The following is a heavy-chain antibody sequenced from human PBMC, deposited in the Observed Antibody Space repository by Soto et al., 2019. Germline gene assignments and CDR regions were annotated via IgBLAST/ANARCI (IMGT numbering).Heavy chain of an antibody. V-gene: IGHV3-30*04. CDR1: GFTLSSYA. CDR3: ARSSGWYGGFDY. D-gene: IGHD6-19*01. Sequence: AGRSLRLSCAASGFTLSSYAMHWVRQAPGKGLEWVAVISYDGRNKYYADSVKGRFTISRDNSKNTLYLQMNSLRAEDTAVYYCARSSGWYGGFDYWGQGTLVTGSS. CDR2: ISYDGRNK. J-gene: IGHJ4*02.